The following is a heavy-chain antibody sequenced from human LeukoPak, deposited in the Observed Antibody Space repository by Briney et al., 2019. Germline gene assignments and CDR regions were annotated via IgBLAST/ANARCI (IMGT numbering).Heavy chain of an antibody. CDR2: VYYTGST. CDR1: GGSISSYY. J-gene: IGHJ3*02. Sequence: SETLSLTCTVSGGSISSYYWSWVRQPPGKGLEWIGFVYYTGSTNYSPSLKSRVTISVDTSKNQFSLKLSSVTAADTAVYYCARGLQHSDIVAARVIIGAFDIWGQGTMVTVSS. V-gene: IGHV4-59*12. D-gene: IGHD2-15*01. CDR3: ARGLQHSDIVAARVIIGAFDI.